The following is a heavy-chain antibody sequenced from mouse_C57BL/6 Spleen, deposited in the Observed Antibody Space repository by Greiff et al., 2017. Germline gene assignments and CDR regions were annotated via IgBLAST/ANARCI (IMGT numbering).Heavy chain of an antibody. J-gene: IGHJ3*01. D-gene: IGHD3-2*02. Sequence: LVESGAELVRPGTSVKVSCKASGYAFTNYLIEWVKQRPGPGLEWIGVINPGSGGTNYNEKFKGKATLTADKSSSTAYMQLSGLTSEDSAVYFCARRDSSVLAWFAYWGQGTLVTVSA. CDR2: INPGSGGT. V-gene: IGHV1-54*01. CDR1: GYAFTNYL. CDR3: ARRDSSVLAWFAY.